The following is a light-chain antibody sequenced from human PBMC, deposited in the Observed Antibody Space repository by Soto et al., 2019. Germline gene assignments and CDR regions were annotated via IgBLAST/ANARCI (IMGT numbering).Light chain of an antibody. CDR1: QAIRTA. CDR3: QQVKTYPRT. CDR2: AAS. Sequence: AIQLTQSPSSLYASVGDRVTITCRASQAIRTALGWYQQKPGKVPKLLIYAASILQSGVPSRFSGSGSGTDFTLTIDSLQPEDFATYYCQQVKTYPRTFGGGTKVDIK. V-gene: IGKV1-6*01. J-gene: IGKJ4*01.